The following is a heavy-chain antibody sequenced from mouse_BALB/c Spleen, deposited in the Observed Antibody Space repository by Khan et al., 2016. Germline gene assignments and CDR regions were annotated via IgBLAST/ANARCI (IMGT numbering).Heavy chain of an antibody. Sequence: QVQLQQSGPGLVQPSQSLSITCTVSGFSLSSYGIHWVRQSPGKGLEWLGVIWSGGATDYKAAFISRLSISKDNSKSQVFFKMNSLQGNDTAIYYGARSPLYYGSSLYAVDYWGQGTSVTVSS. D-gene: IGHD1-1*01. V-gene: IGHV2-2*02. CDR1: GFSLSSYG. CDR2: IWSGGAT. J-gene: IGHJ4*01. CDR3: ARSPLYYGSSLYAVDY.